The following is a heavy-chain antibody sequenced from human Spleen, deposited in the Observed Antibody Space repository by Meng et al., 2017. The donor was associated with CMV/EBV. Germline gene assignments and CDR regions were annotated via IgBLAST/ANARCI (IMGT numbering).Heavy chain of an antibody. V-gene: IGHV3-30*02. CDR2: IQYDGSNK. CDR3: AKVKGWSGNRNWFDP. Sequence: SGLSFRMYGMHWVRQAPGKGLEWVSFIQYDGSNKYYADSVKGRFTISRDNSKNTLYLQMNSLRAEDTAVYYCAKVKGWSGNRNWFDPWGQGTLVTVSS. D-gene: IGHD3-3*01. J-gene: IGHJ5*02. CDR1: GLSFRMYG.